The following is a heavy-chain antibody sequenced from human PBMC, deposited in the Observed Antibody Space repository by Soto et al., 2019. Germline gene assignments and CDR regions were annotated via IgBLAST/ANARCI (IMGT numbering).Heavy chain of an antibody. D-gene: IGHD3-3*01. CDR3: ARYYDFWSGYSPYNWFDP. CDR1: GYTLTELS. Sequence: ASVKLSCKVSGYTLTELSMHWVRQAPGKGLEWMGGFDPEDGETIYAQKFQGRVTMTEDTSTDTAYMELSSLRSEDTAVYYCARYYDFWSGYSPYNWFDPWGQGTLVTVSS. CDR2: FDPEDGET. J-gene: IGHJ5*02. V-gene: IGHV1-24*01.